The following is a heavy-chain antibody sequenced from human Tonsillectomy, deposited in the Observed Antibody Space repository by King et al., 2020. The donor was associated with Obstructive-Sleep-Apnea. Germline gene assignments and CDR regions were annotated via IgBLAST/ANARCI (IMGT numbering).Heavy chain of an antibody. J-gene: IGHJ4*02. D-gene: IGHD4-17*01. Sequence: VQLVESGAEVRKTGASVKVSCKTSGYTFSSYYMNWVRQAPGQRLEWMGMINPSGGETRNTQKFKGRITLTRDTSTSTVYMELSSLKSEDTAVYYCARGSTVANRAISYWGQGTLVTVSS. CDR2: INPSGGET. CDR3: ARGSTVANRAISY. V-gene: IGHV1-46*01. CDR1: GYTFSSYY.